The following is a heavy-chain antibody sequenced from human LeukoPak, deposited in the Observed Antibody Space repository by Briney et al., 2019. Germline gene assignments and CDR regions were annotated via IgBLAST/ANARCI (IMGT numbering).Heavy chain of an antibody. Sequence: ASVKVSCKASGGTFSSYAISWVRQAPGQGLEWMGRIIPILGIANYAQKFQGRVTMTRNTSISTAYMELSSLRSEDTAVYYCARGPTYGSGSYPDFANYYYYYGMDVWGQGTTVTVSS. J-gene: IGHJ6*02. D-gene: IGHD3-10*01. CDR3: ARGPTYGSGSYPDFANYYYYYGMDV. CDR1: GGTFSSYA. V-gene: IGHV1-69*04. CDR2: IIPILGIA.